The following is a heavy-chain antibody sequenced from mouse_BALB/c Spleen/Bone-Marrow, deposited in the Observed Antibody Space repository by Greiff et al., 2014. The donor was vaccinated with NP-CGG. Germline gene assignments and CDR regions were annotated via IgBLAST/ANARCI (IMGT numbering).Heavy chain of an antibody. Sequence: VQLKQSGPELVKPGASVKMSCKTSGYTFTEYTMHWVKQSHGESLQWIGGINPYNGGTTYNQMFKGKATLTVDKSSSTAYMELRSLASEDSAVYYCARSLDGYYDYWGQGTTLTVSS. CDR1: GYTFTEYT. CDR3: ARSLDGYYDY. CDR2: INPYNGGT. D-gene: IGHD2-3*01. V-gene: IGHV1-22*01. J-gene: IGHJ2*01.